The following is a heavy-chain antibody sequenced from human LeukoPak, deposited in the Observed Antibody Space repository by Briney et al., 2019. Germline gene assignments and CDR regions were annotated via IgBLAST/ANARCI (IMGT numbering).Heavy chain of an antibody. V-gene: IGHV3-23*01. CDR1: GFTFSSYA. Sequence: PGGSLRLSCAASGFTFSSYAMSWVRQAPGKGLEWVSAISGSGGSTYYADSVKGRFTISRDNSKNTLYLQMNSLRAEDTAVYYCAKAPPNDIVVVPAAPYWYFDLWGRGTLVTVSS. CDR3: AKAPPNDIVVVPAAPYWYFDL. J-gene: IGHJ2*01. D-gene: IGHD2-2*01. CDR2: ISGSGGST.